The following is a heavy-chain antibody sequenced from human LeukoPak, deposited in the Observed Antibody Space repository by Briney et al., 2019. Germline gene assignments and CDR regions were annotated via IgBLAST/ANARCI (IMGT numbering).Heavy chain of an antibody. Sequence: ASVKVSCKASGYSFADYYMHWVRQAPGQGLEWMGWMKPNSGGTRSAQKFQGRVTMTRDTSISTAYVELSSLRYDDTAVYYCATNILVRDIINWFDPWGQGTLVTVSS. CDR2: MKPNSGGT. D-gene: IGHD3-10*01. CDR3: ATNILVRDIINWFDP. V-gene: IGHV1-2*02. CDR1: GYSFADYY. J-gene: IGHJ5*02.